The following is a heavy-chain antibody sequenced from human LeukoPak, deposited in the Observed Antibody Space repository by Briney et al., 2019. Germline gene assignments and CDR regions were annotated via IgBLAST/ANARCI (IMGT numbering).Heavy chain of an antibody. CDR3: ARSAVAGTYFDY. Sequence: PGGSLRLSCTASGFSLSRYEMIWVRRAPGKGLEWVSSVKDRFTISRDNAKNSLYLQVNSLRVEDTAVYFCARSAVAGTYFDYWGQGTLVTVSS. D-gene: IGHD6-19*01. J-gene: IGHJ4*02. CDR1: GFSLSRYE. V-gene: IGHV3-48*03.